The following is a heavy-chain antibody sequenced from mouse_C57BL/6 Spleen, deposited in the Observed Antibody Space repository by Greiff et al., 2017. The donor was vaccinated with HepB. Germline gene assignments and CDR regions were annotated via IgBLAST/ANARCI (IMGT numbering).Heavy chain of an antibody. J-gene: IGHJ2*01. CDR2: INPNNGGT. CDR3: ASAYTPYYFDY. Sequence: VQLQQSGPELVKPGASVKISCKASGYTFTDYYMNWVKQSHGKSLEWIGDINPNNGGTSYNQKFKGKATLTVDKSSSTAYMELRSLTSEDSAVYYCASAYTPYYFDYWGQGTTLTVSS. D-gene: IGHD6-5*01. V-gene: IGHV1-26*01. CDR1: GYTFTDYY.